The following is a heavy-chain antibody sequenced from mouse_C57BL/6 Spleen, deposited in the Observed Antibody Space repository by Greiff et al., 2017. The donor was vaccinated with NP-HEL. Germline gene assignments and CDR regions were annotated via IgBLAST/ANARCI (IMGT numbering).Heavy chain of an antibody. CDR1: GYTFTSYW. CDR2: IHPNSGST. D-gene: IGHD2-5*01. V-gene: IGHV1-64*01. J-gene: IGHJ3*01. Sequence: QVQLQQPGAELVKPGASVKLSCKASGYTFTSYWMHWVKQRPGQGLEWIGMIHPNSGSTNYNEKFKSKATLTVHKSSSTAYRQLSSLTSEDSAVYYCSYYSNYLFAYWGQGTLVTVSA. CDR3: SYYSNYLFAY.